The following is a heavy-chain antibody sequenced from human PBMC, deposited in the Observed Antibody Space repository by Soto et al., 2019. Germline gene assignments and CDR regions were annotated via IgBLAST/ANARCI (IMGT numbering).Heavy chain of an antibody. CDR3: VKEAARPGACDN. Sequence: EVQLLESGGGLVQPGGSLRLSCAASGFTFSSYPMSWVRQAPGKGLEWVAGISGGATNAYYADSVKGRVTISRDNSKNTLFLQLNSLRAADTAVYYCVKEAARPGACDNWGQGTLVTVSS. J-gene: IGHJ4*02. D-gene: IGHD6-6*01. V-gene: IGHV3-23*01. CDR1: GFTFSSYP. CDR2: ISGGATNA.